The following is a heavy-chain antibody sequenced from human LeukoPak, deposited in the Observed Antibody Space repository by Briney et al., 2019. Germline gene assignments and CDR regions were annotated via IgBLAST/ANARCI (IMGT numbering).Heavy chain of an antibody. D-gene: IGHD5-18*01. CDR3: ASQGYRDAFDI. CDR2: IKQDGSEK. CDR1: GFTFSDYY. J-gene: IGHJ3*02. Sequence: GGSLRLSCAASGFTFSDYYMSWIRQAPGKGLEWVANIKQDGSEKYYVDSVKGRFTISRDNAKNSLYLQMNSLRAEDTAVYYCASQGYRDAFDIWGQGTMVTVSS. V-gene: IGHV3-7*01.